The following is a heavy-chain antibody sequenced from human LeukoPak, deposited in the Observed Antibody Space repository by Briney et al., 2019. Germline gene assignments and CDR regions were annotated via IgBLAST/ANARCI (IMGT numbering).Heavy chain of an antibody. D-gene: IGHD3-10*01. V-gene: IGHV4-59*01. Sequence: PSETLSFTCTASGGSISSYYWSWIRQPPGKGLEWIGYIYYSGSTNYNPSLKSRVTISVDTSKNQFSLKLSSVTAADTAVYYCAREGRGSGSYTFDYWGQGTLVTVSS. CDR2: IYYSGST. J-gene: IGHJ4*02. CDR1: GGSISSYY. CDR3: AREGRGSGSYTFDY.